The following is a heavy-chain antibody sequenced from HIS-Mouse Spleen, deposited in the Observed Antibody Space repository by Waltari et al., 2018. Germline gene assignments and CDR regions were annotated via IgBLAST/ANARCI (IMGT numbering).Heavy chain of an antibody. Sequence: QVQLVQSGAEVKKPGASVKVSCKASGYTFTGYYMHWVRRAPGQGLEWMGWINTNRGGTNYAKKFQGRVTMTRDTSISTAYMELSRLRSDDTAVYYCATKRRGGKDPFDYWGQGTLVTVSS. CDR3: ATKRRGGKDPFDY. CDR1: GYTFTGYY. D-gene: IGHD3-16*01. J-gene: IGHJ4*02. V-gene: IGHV1-2*02. CDR2: INTNRGGT.